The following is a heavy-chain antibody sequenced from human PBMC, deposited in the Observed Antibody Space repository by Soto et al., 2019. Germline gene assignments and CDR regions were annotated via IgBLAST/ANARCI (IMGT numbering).Heavy chain of an antibody. CDR2: IAFTGSAT. Sequence: PGGSLRLSCATSGFTFHDYAMSWVRQAPGKGLEWVSAIAFTGSATYYADSVKGRFTISIDNSKNIVYLQMNSLRVDDTALYYCVKEVEIVRLEAFAHWGQGTQVTVSS. J-gene: IGHJ4*02. CDR1: GFTFHDYA. D-gene: IGHD5-12*01. CDR3: VKEVEIVRLEAFAH. V-gene: IGHV3-23*01.